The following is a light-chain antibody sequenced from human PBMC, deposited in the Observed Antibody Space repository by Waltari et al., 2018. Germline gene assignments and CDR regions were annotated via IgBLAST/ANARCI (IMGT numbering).Light chain of an antibody. Sequence: DVVLTQSPLSLSVTLGQPASISCWSSQSPVHSDGNTYLSWFHQRPGQSPRRLIYKVSNRDSGVPDRFSGSGSGTDFTLKISRVEAEDVGVFYCMQGSQWPRTFGGGTKVEIK. V-gene: IGKV2-30*02. CDR1: QSPVHSDGNTY. J-gene: IGKJ4*01. CDR2: KVS. CDR3: MQGSQWPRT.